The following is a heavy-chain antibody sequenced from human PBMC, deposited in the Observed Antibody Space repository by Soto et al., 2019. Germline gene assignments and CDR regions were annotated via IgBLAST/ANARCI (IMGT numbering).Heavy chain of an antibody. D-gene: IGHD3-22*01. J-gene: IGHJ4*02. Sequence: SVKVSCKASGGTFSSYAISWVRQAPGQGLEWMGGIIPIFGTANYAQKSQGRVTITADESTSTAYMELSSLRSEDTAVYYCARASHYYYYDSSGSEGDYWGRGTLVTVSS. CDR3: ARASHYYYYDSSGSEGDY. V-gene: IGHV1-69*13. CDR1: GGTFSSYA. CDR2: IIPIFGTA.